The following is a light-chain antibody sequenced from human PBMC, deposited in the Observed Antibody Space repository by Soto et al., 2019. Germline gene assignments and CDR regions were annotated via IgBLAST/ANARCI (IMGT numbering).Light chain of an antibody. CDR1: QSVSSSY. CDR2: GAS. CDR3: QGYGSSRT. V-gene: IGKV3-20*01. J-gene: IGKJ1*01. Sequence: EIVLTQSPGTLSLSPGERATLSCRASQSVSSSYLAWYQQKPGQAPRLLIYGASSRATDIPDRFSGSGSGTDFTLTISRLEPEGFAVYYCQGYGSSRTFGQGNKVEIK.